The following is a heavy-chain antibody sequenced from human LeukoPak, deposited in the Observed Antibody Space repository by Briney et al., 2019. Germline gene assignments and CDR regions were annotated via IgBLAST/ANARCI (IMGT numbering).Heavy chain of an antibody. V-gene: IGHV4-30-2*01. D-gene: IGHD3-22*01. Sequence: SETLSFTCAVSGGSLSSGGYSWSWLRQPPGRGLEWIGYIYHSGSTYYNPSLKGRVTISVDRSKNQFSLKLSSVTAADTAVYYCARDYYDSSGYYVGDCWGQGTLVTVSS. CDR2: IYHSGST. CDR1: GGSLSSGGYS. J-gene: IGHJ4*02. CDR3: ARDYYDSSGYYVGDC.